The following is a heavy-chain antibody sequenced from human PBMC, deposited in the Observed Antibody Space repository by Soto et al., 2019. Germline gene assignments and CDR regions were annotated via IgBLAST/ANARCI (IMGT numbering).Heavy chain of an antibody. CDR3: SSSSSWYGPRGGWFDP. D-gene: IGHD6-13*01. CDR2: IWHDGSNE. Sequence: PGGSLRLSCAASGFPFNNYAMHWVRQAPGKGLEWVAVIWHDGSNEHYADSVKGRFRIARDNSNNTLYLQMNSLRAEDTALYYCSSSSSWYGPRGGWFDPWGQGTLVTVSS. V-gene: IGHV3-33*01. J-gene: IGHJ5*02. CDR1: GFPFNNYA.